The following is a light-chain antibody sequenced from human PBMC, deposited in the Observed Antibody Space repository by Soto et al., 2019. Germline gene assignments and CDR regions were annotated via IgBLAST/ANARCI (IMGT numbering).Light chain of an antibody. J-gene: IGKJ3*01. V-gene: IGKV2-28*01. CDR2: LGS. Sequence: DIVMTQSPLSLPVTPGEPASISCRSSQSLLHSNGYNYLDWYLQKPGQSPQLLIYLGSNRASGVPDRFSGSGSGTDFTLKISRVEAEDVATYYCQKYNSAPQTFGPGTKVDIK. CDR1: QSLLHSNGYNY. CDR3: QKYNSAPQT.